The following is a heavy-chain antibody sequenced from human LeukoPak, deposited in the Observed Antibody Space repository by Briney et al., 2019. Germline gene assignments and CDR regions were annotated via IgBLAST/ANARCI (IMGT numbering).Heavy chain of an antibody. V-gene: IGHV3-23*01. CDR3: AKDSPSFVEWLSPPFVY. J-gene: IGHJ4*02. CDR2: ISGSGGST. CDR1: GFTFSSYA. D-gene: IGHD3-3*01. Sequence: TGGSLRLSCAASGFTFSSYAMSGVRQAPGKGLEWVSAISGSGGSTYYADSVKRRFTISRDNSKNTPYLQMNSLSAEDTAVYYCAKDSPSFVEWLSPPFVYWGQGTLVTVSS.